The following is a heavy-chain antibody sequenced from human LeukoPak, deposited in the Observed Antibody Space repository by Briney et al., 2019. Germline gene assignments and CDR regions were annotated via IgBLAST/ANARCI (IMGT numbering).Heavy chain of an antibody. CDR2: ISSSSTI. J-gene: IGHJ4*02. CDR1: GFTFSDYN. CDR3: AFSGNYGVY. V-gene: IGHV3-69-1*01. D-gene: IGHD1-26*01. Sequence: GGSLRLSCAASGFTFSDYNMNWVRQAPGKGLEWISYISSSSTIYYADSVKGRFTISRDNAKNSLYLQMNSLRAEDTAVYYCAFSGNYGVYWGQGTPVTVSS.